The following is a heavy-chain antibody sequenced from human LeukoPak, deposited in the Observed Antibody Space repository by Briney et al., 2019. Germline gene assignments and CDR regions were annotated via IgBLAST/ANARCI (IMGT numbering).Heavy chain of an antibody. D-gene: IGHD2-2*01. CDR1: GFTFDDYA. J-gene: IGHJ4*02. CDR3: AKTLDTLGYCSSTSCYPFDY. Sequence: GGSLRLSCAASGFTFDDYAMHWVRQAPGKGLEWVSGISWNSGSIGYADSVKGRFTISRDNAKNSLYLQMNSLRAEDTALYYCAKTLDTLGYCSSTSCYPFDYWGQGTLVTVSS. CDR2: ISWNSGSI. V-gene: IGHV3-9*01.